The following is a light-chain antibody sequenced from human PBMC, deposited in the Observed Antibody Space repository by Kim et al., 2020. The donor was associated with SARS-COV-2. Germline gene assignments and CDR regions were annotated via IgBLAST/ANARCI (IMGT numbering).Light chain of an antibody. V-gene: IGKV3-15*01. CDR1: QSVSSN. CDR3: QQYNNWPPYT. CDR2: GAS. J-gene: IGKJ2*01. Sequence: VSPGERATLACRASQSVSSNLAWYQQKPGQAPRLLIDGASTRATGFPAGFSGSGSGTEFTLTISSLQSEDFAVYYCQQYNNWPPYTFGQGTKLEI.